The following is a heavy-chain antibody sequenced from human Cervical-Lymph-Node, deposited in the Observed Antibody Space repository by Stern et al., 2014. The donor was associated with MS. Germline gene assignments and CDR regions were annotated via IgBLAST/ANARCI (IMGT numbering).Heavy chain of an antibody. Sequence: VQLMESGGGLVQPGGSLRLSCAASGFTFSDYSMSWVRQAPGQGLECVSYITGRSNDINYADSVKGRFTVSRDNAKNSLYLQMNSLRDDDTAVYYCARLTGRKMPSDYWGQGTLVTVSS. CDR2: ITGRSNDI. V-gene: IGHV3-48*02. CDR1: GFTFSDYS. D-gene: IGHD1-14*01. J-gene: IGHJ4*02. CDR3: ARLTGRKMPSDY.